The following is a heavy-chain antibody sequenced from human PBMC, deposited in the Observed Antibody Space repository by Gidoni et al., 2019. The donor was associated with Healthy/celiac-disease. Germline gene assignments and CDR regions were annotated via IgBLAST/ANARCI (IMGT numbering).Heavy chain of an antibody. Sequence: QMQLVQSGPEVKKPGTSVKVSCKASGFTFTSSAMQWVRQARGQRLEWIGWIVVGSGNTNYAKKFQERVTITRDMSTSTAYMELSSLRSEDTAVYYCAADGGFGELWDYYYYGMDVWGQGTTVTVSS. CDR1: GFTFTSSA. CDR3: AADGGFGELWDYYYYGMDV. V-gene: IGHV1-58*02. CDR2: IVVGSGNT. D-gene: IGHD3-10*01. J-gene: IGHJ6*02.